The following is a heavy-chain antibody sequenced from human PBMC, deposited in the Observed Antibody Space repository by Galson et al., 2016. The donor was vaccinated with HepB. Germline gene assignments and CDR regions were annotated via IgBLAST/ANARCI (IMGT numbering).Heavy chain of an antibody. Sequence: PALVKPTQTLTLTCTFSGFSLNTQGVGVGWMRQSPGKAPEWLALIYWDDDKGYSPSLESRLYITRDTSKNQVVLTVTNMDPVDKATYYCAHSRRLAVLRGGTGYYIRDVWGQGTTVTVSS. CDR2: IYWDDDK. CDR1: GFSLNTQGVG. J-gene: IGHJ6*02. D-gene: IGHD3-10*01. CDR3: AHSRRLAVLRGGTGYYIRDV. V-gene: IGHV2-5*02.